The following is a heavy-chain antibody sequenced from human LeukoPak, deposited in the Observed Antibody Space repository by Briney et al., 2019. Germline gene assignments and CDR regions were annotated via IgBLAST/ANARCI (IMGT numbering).Heavy chain of an antibody. CDR3: STRAFSDTSPVA. D-gene: IGHD3-22*01. Sequence: GESLKISCKHSGYNFASQWIGWVRQMPGKGLEWMGIINPGNSDIVYTPSFQGQDSFSADKSTSTVFLQWGSLKASDSAMYYCSTRAFSDTSPVAWGQGTLVTVSS. CDR1: GYNFASQW. CDR2: INPGNSDI. V-gene: IGHV5-51*01. J-gene: IGHJ5*02.